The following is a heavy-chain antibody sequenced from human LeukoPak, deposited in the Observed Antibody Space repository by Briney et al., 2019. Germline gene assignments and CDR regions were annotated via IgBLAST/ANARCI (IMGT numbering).Heavy chain of an antibody. V-gene: IGHV5-51*01. J-gene: IGHJ4*02. CDR1: GYSFTSYL. CDR2: IYPGDSDT. CDR3: ARRSSIATRLFDF. Sequence: GESLKISCKGSGYSFTSYLIGWVRQMPGKGLEWMGIIYPGDSDTKYSPSFQGQVTISADRSITTTYLRWSSLKASDTAIYYCARRSSIATRLFDFWGQGTLVTVSS. D-gene: IGHD6-6*01.